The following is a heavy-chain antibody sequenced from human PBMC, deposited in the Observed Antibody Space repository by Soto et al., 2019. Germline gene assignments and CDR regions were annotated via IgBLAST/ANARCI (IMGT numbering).Heavy chain of an antibody. V-gene: IGHV1-69*06. CDR3: ASPLWNYYDSSGYHLLGY. CDR1: GGTFSSYA. CDR2: IIPIFGTA. D-gene: IGHD3-22*01. J-gene: IGHJ4*02. Sequence: ASVKVSCKASGGTFSSYAISWVRQAPGQGLEWMGGIIPIFGTANYAQKFQGRVTITADKSTSTAYMELSSLRSEDTAVYYCASPLWNYYDSSGYHLLGYWGQGTLVTVSS.